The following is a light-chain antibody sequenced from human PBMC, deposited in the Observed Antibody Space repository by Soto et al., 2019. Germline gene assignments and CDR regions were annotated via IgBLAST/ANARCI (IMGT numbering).Light chain of an antibody. V-gene: IGLV2-14*01. J-gene: IGLJ2*01. CDR1: SDDIGANNY. CDR3: TSYTSTSTLV. Sequence: QSVLTQPASVSGSPGQSITISCTGTSDDIGANNYVSWYQHHPGKAPKILIYEAANRPSGVSHRFSGSKSGNTASLTISGLQAEDEADYCCTSYTSTSTLVFGGGTKLTVL. CDR2: EAA.